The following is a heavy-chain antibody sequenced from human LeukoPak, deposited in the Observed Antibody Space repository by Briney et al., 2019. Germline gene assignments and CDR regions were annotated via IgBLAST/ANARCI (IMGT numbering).Heavy chain of an antibody. CDR1: GFTFSSYA. J-gene: IGHJ4*02. CDR3: AKDLDIVATITGN. CDR2: VSGSGGST. V-gene: IGHV3-23*01. D-gene: IGHD5-12*01. Sequence: GGSLRLSCAASGFTFSSYAMSWVRQAPGKGLEGVSRVSGSGGSTYYADSVKGRFTISRDNSKNTLYLQMNSLRAEDTAVYYWAKDLDIVATITGNWGQGSLVTVSS.